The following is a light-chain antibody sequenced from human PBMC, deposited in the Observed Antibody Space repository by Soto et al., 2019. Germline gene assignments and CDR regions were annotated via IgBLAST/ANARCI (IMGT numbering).Light chain of an antibody. Sequence: EIVMTQSPVILSVSPGERATLSCRASQNVNSDLAWYQQKPGQAPRILIYGASTRATDIPARISGSGSGTDFILTISSLQSEDFAVYYCQQYNKWPPLYTFGQGTKLEIK. J-gene: IGKJ2*01. V-gene: IGKV3-15*01. CDR2: GAS. CDR1: QNVNSD. CDR3: QQYNKWPPLYT.